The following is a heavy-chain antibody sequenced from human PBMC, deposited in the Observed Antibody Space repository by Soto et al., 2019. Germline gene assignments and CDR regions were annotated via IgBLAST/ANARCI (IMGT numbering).Heavy chain of an antibody. V-gene: IGHV5-51*01. CDR1: GYSFASYW. D-gene: IGHD3-10*01. CDR2: IYPGDSDT. J-gene: IGHJ6*02. Sequence: GESLKISCKGSGYSFASYWICWVRQMPGKGLEWMGIIYPGDSDTRYSPSFQGQVTISADKSISTAYLQWSSLKASDTAMYYCAGGGVRGVITRTRDYYGMDVRGQGTTVTV. CDR3: AGGGVRGVITRTRDYYGMDV.